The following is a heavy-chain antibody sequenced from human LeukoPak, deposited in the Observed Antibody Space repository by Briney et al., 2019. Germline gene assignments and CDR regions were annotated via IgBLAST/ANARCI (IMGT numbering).Heavy chain of an antibody. D-gene: IGHD4-23*01. CDR1: RGSFSGYY. Sequence: SETLSLTCEIERGSFSGYYWSWVRQTPGKGLEWIGEINHSATTNYNPSLKSRVALSVDTSKNQFSLKLSSVTAADTAVYYCARGSRSSNYGGNSRGYYYYYMDVWGKGTTVTVSS. J-gene: IGHJ6*03. CDR3: ARGSRSSNYGGNSRGYYYYYMDV. V-gene: IGHV4-34*01. CDR2: INHSATT.